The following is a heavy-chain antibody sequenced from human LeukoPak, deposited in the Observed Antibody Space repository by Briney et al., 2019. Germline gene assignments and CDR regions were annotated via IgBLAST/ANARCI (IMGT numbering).Heavy chain of an antibody. D-gene: IGHD6-13*01. J-gene: IGHJ4*02. CDR3: ARGGSSSWDYFDY. V-gene: IGHV3-64*01. CDR1: GFTFSSYA. CDR2: ISSNGGST. Sequence: GGSLRLSCAASGFTFSSYAMHWVRQAPGKGLEYVSGISSNGGSTYYANSVKGRFTISRDNSKNTLYLQMGSLRGENMAVYYCARGGSSSWDYFDYWGQGTLVTVSS.